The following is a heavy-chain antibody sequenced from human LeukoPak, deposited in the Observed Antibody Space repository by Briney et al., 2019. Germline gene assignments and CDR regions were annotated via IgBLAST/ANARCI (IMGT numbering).Heavy chain of an antibody. J-gene: IGHJ5*02. Sequence: GGSLRLSCAASGFTFSNYRMNWVRQAPGKGLEWVSYISSSGSTIYYADSVKGRFTISRDNAKNSLYLQVNSLRGEDTAVYYGARDGVEMSTSFNWFDPWGQGTLVTVSS. V-gene: IGHV3-48*04. CDR1: GFTFSNYR. CDR2: ISSSGSTI. D-gene: IGHD5-24*01. CDR3: ARDGVEMSTSFNWFDP.